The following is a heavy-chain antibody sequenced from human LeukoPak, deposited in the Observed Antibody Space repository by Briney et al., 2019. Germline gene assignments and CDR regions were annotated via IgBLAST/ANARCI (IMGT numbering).Heavy chain of an antibody. CDR1: GFTFSSYA. Sequence: PGRSLRLSCAASGFTFSSYAMHWVRQAPGKGLEWVAVISYDGSNKYYADSVKGRFTISRDNSKNTLYLQMNSLRAEDTAVYYCAKVLPRFRDQLLKGDAFDIWGQGTMVTVSS. V-gene: IGHV3-30-3*01. J-gene: IGHJ3*02. CDR2: ISYDGSNK. CDR3: AKVLPRFRDQLLKGDAFDI. D-gene: IGHD2-2*01.